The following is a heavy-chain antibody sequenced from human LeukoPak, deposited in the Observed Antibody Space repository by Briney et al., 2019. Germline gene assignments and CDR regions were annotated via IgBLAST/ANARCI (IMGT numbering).Heavy chain of an antibody. Sequence: ASVKVSCKASGYTFTSYDINWVRQAPGQGLEWMGRIIPILGIANYAQKFQGRVTITADKSTSTAYMELSSLRSEDTAVYYCARDPSSDILTGYQEWGQGTLVTVSS. D-gene: IGHD3-9*01. CDR3: ARDPSSDILTGYQE. V-gene: IGHV1-69*04. CDR1: GYTFTSYD. CDR2: IIPILGIA. J-gene: IGHJ4*02.